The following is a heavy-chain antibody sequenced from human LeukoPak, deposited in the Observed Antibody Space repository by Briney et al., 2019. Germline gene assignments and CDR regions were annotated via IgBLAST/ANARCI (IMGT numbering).Heavy chain of an antibody. CDR1: GYSFTSYW. V-gene: IGHV5-51*01. CDR3: ARTYYYGSGSYFPLGIDY. D-gene: IGHD3-10*01. J-gene: IGHJ4*02. CDR2: IYPGDSDT. Sequence: GESLKISCKGSGYSFTSYWIGWVRQMPGKGLEWMGTIYPGDSDTRYSPSFQGQVTISADKSISTAYLQWSSLKASDTAMYYCARTYYYGSGSYFPLGIDYWGQGTLVTVSS.